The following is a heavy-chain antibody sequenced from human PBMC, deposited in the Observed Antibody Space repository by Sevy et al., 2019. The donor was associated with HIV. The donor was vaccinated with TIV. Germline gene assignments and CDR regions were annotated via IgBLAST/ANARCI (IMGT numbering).Heavy chain of an antibody. D-gene: IGHD3-22*01. J-gene: IGHJ4*02. V-gene: IGHV1-24*01. Sequence: ASVKVSCKVSGYTLTALSMHWVRQAPRKGLEWMGTFDPEDRETRFAQKFQGRVTMTEDTSTDTAYMELSSLRSEDTAVYFCATTKYYYDSSGYPFDHWGQGALVTVSS. CDR1: GYTLTALS. CDR3: ATTKYYYDSSGYPFDH. CDR2: FDPEDRET.